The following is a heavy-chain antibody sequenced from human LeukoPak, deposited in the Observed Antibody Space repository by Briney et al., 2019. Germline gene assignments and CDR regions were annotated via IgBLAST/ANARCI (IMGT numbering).Heavy chain of an antibody. D-gene: IGHD5-18*01. Sequence: TSETLSLTCAVYGGSFSGYYWSWIRQPPGKGLEWIGEINHSGSTNYNPSLKSRVTISVDTSKNQFSLKLSSVTAADTAVYYCASTSRYSYGRYYYGMDVWGQGTTVTVSS. CDR3: ASTSRYSYGRYYYGMDV. J-gene: IGHJ6*02. V-gene: IGHV4-34*01. CDR1: GGSFSGYY. CDR2: INHSGST.